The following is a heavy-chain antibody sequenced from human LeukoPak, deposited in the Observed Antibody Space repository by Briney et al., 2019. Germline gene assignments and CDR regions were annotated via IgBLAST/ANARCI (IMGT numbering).Heavy chain of an antibody. Sequence: GGSLRLSCAASGFTFSRYWMHWVRQAPGKGLERISYISTSSSTISYADSVKGRFTISRDNANNSLYLQMNSLRAEDTAIYFCARKGLAVAAGLDYWGQGTLVTVSS. J-gene: IGHJ4*02. CDR3: ARKGLAVAAGLDY. CDR1: GFTFSRYW. CDR2: ISTSSSTI. V-gene: IGHV3-48*01. D-gene: IGHD6-19*01.